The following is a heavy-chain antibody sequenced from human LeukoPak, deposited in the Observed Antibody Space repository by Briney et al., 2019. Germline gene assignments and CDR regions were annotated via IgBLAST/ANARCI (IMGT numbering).Heavy chain of an antibody. J-gene: IGHJ4*02. V-gene: IGHV3-21*04. CDR3: AKADKYDILTGYKTDY. Sequence: GGSLRLSCAASGFTFSSYEMNWVRQAPGKGLEWVSSITSSSSYIYYADSVKGRFTISRDNAKNSLYLQMNSLRAEDTAVYYCAKADKYDILTGYKTDYWGQGTLVTVSS. CDR2: ITSSSSYI. D-gene: IGHD3-9*01. CDR1: GFTFSSYE.